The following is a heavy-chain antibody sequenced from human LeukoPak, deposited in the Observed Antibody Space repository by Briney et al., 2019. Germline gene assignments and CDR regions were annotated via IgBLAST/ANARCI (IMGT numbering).Heavy chain of an antibody. J-gene: IGHJ4*02. CDR2: ISGYGGTT. CDR1: GFTFSSYA. V-gene: IGHV3-23*01. Sequence: GGSLRLSCAASGFTFSSYAMSWVRQAPGKGLEWVSGISGYGGTTYHADSVEGRFTISRDNSKNTLYLQMNSLRAGDTAVYYCARDLVRGGDWGKGTLVPVS. CDR3: ARDLVRGGD. D-gene: IGHD3-10*01.